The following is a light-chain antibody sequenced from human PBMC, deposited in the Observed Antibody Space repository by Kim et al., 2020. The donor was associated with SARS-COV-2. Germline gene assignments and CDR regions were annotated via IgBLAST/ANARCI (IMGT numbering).Light chain of an antibody. V-gene: IGKV2-30*02. CDR1: QSLVHSDGNTY. J-gene: IGKJ1*01. Sequence: DVVMTQSPLSLPVTLGQPASISCRSSQSLVHSDGNTYLNWFHQRPGQTPRRLIYKISNRDSGVPDRFSVSGSGTDFTLTISRVKAEDVGVYYCMQGTDWPRTFGQGTKVDIK. CDR3: MQGTDWPRT. CDR2: KIS.